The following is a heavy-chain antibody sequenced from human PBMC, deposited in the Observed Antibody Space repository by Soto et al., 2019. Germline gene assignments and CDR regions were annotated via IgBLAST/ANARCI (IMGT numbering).Heavy chain of an antibody. D-gene: IGHD3-10*01. CDR2: IYYSATTAYNPSLKSGST. V-gene: IGHV4-59*11. J-gene: IGHJ5*01. CDR1: GGSISGHY. CDR3: VRTLTSGRQDS. Sequence: PSETLSLTCTVSGGSISGHYWSWIRQSPGKGLEWIAYIYYSATTAYNPSLKSGSTNYNPSLKSRVTISIDTSKNQFSLQLNSVTAADTAIYYCVRTLTSGRQDSWGQGTLVTVSS.